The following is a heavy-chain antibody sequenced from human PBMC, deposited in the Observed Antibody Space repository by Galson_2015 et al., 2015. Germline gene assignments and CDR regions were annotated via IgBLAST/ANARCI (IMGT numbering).Heavy chain of an antibody. D-gene: IGHD2-15*01. J-gene: IGHJ6*03. CDR2: ISWNSDAI. Sequence: SLRLSCAASGFTFDDYGMHWVRHAPGKGLEWVSGISWNSDAIDYADSVKGRFSISRDNAKNSVYLQMNSLRAADTALYYCAKGSGRSYFYYTDVWGKGTTVTVSS. CDR3: AKGSGRSYFYYTDV. CDR1: GFTFDDYG. V-gene: IGHV3-9*01.